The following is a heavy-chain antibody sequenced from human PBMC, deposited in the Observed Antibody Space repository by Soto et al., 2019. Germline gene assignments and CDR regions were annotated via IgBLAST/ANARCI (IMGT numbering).Heavy chain of an antibody. CDR3: ARDERPYYDFWSGYSVYFQH. V-gene: IGHV3-33*01. D-gene: IGHD3-3*01. J-gene: IGHJ1*01. CDR2: IWYDGSNK. CDR1: GFTFSSYG. Sequence: QVQLVESGGGVVQPGRSLRLSCAASGFTFSSYGMHWVRQAPGKGLEWVAVIWYDGSNKYYADSVKGRFTISRDNSKNMLYLQMNSLRAEDTAVYYCARDERPYYDFWSGYSVYFQHWGQGTLVTVSS.